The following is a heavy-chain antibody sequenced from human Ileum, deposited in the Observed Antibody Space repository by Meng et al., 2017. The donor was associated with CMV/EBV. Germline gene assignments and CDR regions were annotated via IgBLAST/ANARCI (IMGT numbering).Heavy chain of an antibody. CDR3: ARGDSYDSRPFDY. J-gene: IGHJ4*02. Sequence: ASVKVSCKASGYRLTGYYIHWVRQAPGQGLEWMGWINPNSGDTNYAQKFEGRVTMTRDTSISTAYMELSRLRSDDTAVYYCARGDSYDSRPFDYWGQGTLVTVSS. CDR2: INPNSGDT. V-gene: IGHV1-2*02. CDR1: GYRLTGYY. D-gene: IGHD3-22*01.